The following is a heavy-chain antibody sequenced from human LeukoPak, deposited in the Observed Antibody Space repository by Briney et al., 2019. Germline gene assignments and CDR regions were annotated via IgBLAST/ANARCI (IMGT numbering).Heavy chain of an antibody. V-gene: IGHV4-34*01. J-gene: IGHJ5*02. D-gene: IGHD3-9*01. CDR1: GGSISHYY. Sequence: PSETLSLTCAVYGGSISHYYWSWIRQSPGKGLECIGEINHSGSTNYNPSLKSRVTISVDTSKNQFSLKLSSVTAADTAVYYCARLKSYDILTGYSGWFDPWGQGTLVTVSS. CDR3: ARLKSYDILTGYSGWFDP. CDR2: INHSGST.